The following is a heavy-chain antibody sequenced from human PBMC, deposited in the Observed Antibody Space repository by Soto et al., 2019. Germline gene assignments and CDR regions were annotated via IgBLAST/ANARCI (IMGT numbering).Heavy chain of an antibody. V-gene: IGHV3-43D*04. CDR2: ISWDGGST. J-gene: IGHJ6*02. CDR3: AKDQGGVPAAPWRDYYYYGIDV. CDR1: GFTFDDYA. Sequence: EVQLVESGGVVVQPGGSLRLSCAASGFTFDDYAMHWVRQAPGKGLEWVSLISWDGGSTYYADSVKGRFTISRDNSKNSLYLQMNSLRAEDTALYYCAKDQGGVPAAPWRDYYYYGIDVWGQGTTVTVSS. D-gene: IGHD2-2*01.